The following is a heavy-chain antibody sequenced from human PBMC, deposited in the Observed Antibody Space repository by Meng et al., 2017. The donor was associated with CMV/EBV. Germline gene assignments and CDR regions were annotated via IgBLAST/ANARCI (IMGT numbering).Heavy chain of an antibody. V-gene: IGHV1-46*01. D-gene: IGHD1-26*01. CDR2: INPSGGST. Sequence: ASVKVSCKASGYTFTSYYMHWVRQAPGQGLEWMGIINPSGGSTSYAQKFQGRVTMTSDTSTSTVYMELSSLRSEDTAVYYCARGTGIVGATGDFDIWGQGTMVTVSS. CDR1: GYTFTSYY. CDR3: ARGTGIVGATGDFDI. J-gene: IGHJ3*02.